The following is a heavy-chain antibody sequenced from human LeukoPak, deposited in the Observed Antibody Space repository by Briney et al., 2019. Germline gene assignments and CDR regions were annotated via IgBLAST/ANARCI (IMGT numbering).Heavy chain of an antibody. CDR1: GLTFSDNY. D-gene: IGHD4-23*01. Sequence: GGSLSLSCAVSGLTFSDNYMSWIRQPPGKGLGWVSYISNTGSYTNYADSVKGRFTISRDAATTSLFLQMDSLRAEDSAVYYCARAIGRGPGGHFDYWGQGTLVTVPS. J-gene: IGHJ4*02. V-gene: IGHV3-11*03. CDR3: ARAIGRGPGGHFDY. CDR2: ISNTGSYT.